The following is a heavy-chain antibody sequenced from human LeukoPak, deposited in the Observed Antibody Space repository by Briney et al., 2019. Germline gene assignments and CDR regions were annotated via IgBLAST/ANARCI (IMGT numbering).Heavy chain of an antibody. CDR3: ARDSSGWYADY. Sequence: SETLSLTCTVSGGSISGSSYYWGWIRQPPGKGLEWIGSIYYSGSTYYNPSLKSRVIISVDTSKNQFSLKLSSVTAADTAVYYCARDSSGWYADYWGQGILVTVSS. D-gene: IGHD6-19*01. CDR2: IYYSGST. J-gene: IGHJ4*02. CDR1: GGSISGSSYY. V-gene: IGHV4-39*07.